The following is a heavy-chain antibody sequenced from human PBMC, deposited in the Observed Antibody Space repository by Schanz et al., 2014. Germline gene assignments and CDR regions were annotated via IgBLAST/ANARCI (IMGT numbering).Heavy chain of an antibody. CDR1: GFTVSINY. CDR3: AKSYDTSGYSGFDY. Sequence: QVQLVESGGCVVQPGGSLRLSCAASGFTVSINYMSWVRQAPGKGLGWVAVISYHGSEKYYADSVKGRFTISRDNYKNTLYLQMNSLRTEDTAVYFCAKSYDTSGYSGFDYWGQGTLVTVSS. J-gene: IGHJ4*02. CDR2: ISYHGSEK. V-gene: IGHV3-30*18. D-gene: IGHD3-22*01.